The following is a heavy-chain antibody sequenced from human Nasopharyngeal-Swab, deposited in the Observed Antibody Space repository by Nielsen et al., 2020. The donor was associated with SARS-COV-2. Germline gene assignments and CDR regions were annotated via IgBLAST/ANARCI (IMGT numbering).Heavy chain of an antibody. V-gene: IGHV3-23*01. CDR3: AKDLTGYYAPLDQ. D-gene: IGHD3-9*01. J-gene: IGHJ4*02. CDR2: VSGSGADT. Sequence: GESLKTSCAASAFTFASYAMNWVRQTPGKGMEWVSAVSGSGADTYYADSVKGRFTISRDNSKNTIYLHMNSLRAEDTAVYYCAKDLTGYYAPLDQWGQGTLVTVSS. CDR1: AFTFASYA.